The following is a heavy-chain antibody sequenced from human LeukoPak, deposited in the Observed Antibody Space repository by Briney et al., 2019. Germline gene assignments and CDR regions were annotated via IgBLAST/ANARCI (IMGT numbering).Heavy chain of an antibody. CDR2: ISYDGSNK. Sequence: GGSLRLSCAASGFTFSSYGMHWVRQAPGKGLEWVAVISYDGSNKYYADSVKGRFTISRDNSMNTLYLQMSSLRDEDTAVYYCAQAWRWLQLNCWGQGTLVTVSS. J-gene: IGHJ4*02. V-gene: IGHV3-30*18. CDR1: GFTFSSYG. D-gene: IGHD5-24*01. CDR3: AQAWRWLQLNC.